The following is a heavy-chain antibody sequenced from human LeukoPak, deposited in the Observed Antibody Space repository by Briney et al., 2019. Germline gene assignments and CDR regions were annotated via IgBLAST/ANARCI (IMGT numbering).Heavy chain of an antibody. Sequence: SETLSLTCAVYGGPFSGYYWSWIRQPPGRGLEWIGEINHSGSTNYNPSLKSRVTISVDTSKNQFSLKLSSVTAADTAVYYCARIRGKRYSSGLRYFDLWGGGTLVTVSS. CDR1: GGPFSGYY. CDR3: ARIRGKRYSSGLRYFDL. J-gene: IGHJ2*01. V-gene: IGHV4-34*01. D-gene: IGHD6-19*01. CDR2: INHSGST.